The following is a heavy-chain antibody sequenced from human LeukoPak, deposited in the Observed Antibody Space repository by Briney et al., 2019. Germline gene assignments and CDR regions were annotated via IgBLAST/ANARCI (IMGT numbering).Heavy chain of an antibody. J-gene: IGHJ4*02. CDR2: IIPIFGTA. Sequence: ASVKVSCKASGGTFSSYAISWVRQAPGQGLEWMGGIIPIFGTADYAQKFQGRVTITADESTSTAYMELSSLRSEDTAVYYCARAGSYYDSSGYYPSDYWGQGTLVTVSS. CDR3: ARAGSYYDSSGYYPSDY. CDR1: GGTFSSYA. D-gene: IGHD3-22*01. V-gene: IGHV1-69*13.